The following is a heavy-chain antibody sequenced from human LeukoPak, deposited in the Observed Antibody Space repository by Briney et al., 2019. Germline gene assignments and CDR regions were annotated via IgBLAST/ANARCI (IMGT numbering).Heavy chain of an antibody. J-gene: IGHJ6*03. CDR3: ARAKGYDFWSGYPGIYYMDV. Sequence: SETLSLTCTVSGGSISSYYWSWIRQPPGKGLEWIGYIYYSGSTNYNPSLKSRVTISVDTSKNQFSLKLSSVTAADTAVYYCARAKGYDFWSGYPGIYYMDVWGKGTTATVSS. D-gene: IGHD3-3*01. CDR1: GGSISSYY. V-gene: IGHV4-59*01. CDR2: IYYSGST.